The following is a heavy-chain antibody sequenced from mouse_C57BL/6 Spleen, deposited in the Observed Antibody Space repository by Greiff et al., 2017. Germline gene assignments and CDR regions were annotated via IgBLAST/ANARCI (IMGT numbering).Heavy chain of an antibody. D-gene: IGHD1-1*02. CDR1: GYTFTSYW. V-gene: IGHV1-50*01. J-gene: IGHJ3*01. CDR2: IDPSDSYT. CDR3: ALDGGSPFAY. Sequence: VQLQQPGAELVKPGASVKLSCKASGYTFTSYWMQWVKQRPGQGLEWIGEIDPSDSYTNYNQKFKGKATLTVDTSSSTAYMQLSSLASEDSAVYYCALDGGSPFAYWGQGTLVTVSA.